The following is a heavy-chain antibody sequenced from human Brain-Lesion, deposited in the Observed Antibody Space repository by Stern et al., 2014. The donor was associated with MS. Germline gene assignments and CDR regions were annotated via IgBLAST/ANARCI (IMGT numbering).Heavy chain of an antibody. Sequence: VQLVESGAEVEKPGASVTVSCKASGHTFSSCDINWVRQASGQGLGWMGWMNPYSGNTGYAQKFKGRVSMTSDPSISTVYMELTSLTSDDTAVYFCARAVRNQLLSEYWGQGTLVTVSS. CDR1: GHTFSSCD. V-gene: IGHV1-8*01. CDR2: MNPYSGNT. CDR3: ARAVRNQLLSEY. D-gene: IGHD2-2*01. J-gene: IGHJ4*02.